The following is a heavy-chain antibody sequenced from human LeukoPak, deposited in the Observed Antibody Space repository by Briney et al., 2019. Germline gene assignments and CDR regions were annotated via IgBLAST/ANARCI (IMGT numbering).Heavy chain of an antibody. J-gene: IGHJ4*02. CDR1: GYTFTSHG. CDR2: ISAYNGNT. D-gene: IGHD3-22*01. Sequence: ASVKVSCKASGYTFTSHGIIWVRQARGQGLEWMGWISAYNGNTKYAQKVQGRVTMTTDTSTSTAYMDLRSLRSDDTAVYYCAKGFPPRMYYDSSGYYSYYFDYWGQGTLVTVSS. CDR3: AKGFPPRMYYDSSGYYSYYFDY. V-gene: IGHV1-18*01.